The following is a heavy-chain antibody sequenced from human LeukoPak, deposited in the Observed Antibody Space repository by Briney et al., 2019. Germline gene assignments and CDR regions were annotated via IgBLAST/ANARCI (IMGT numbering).Heavy chain of an antibody. CDR2: INPNSGGT. CDR3: ARDHGIDGYFDY. D-gene: IGHD5-24*01. J-gene: IGHJ4*02. CDR1: GYTFTGYY. Sequence: GSSVKVSCKASGYTFTGYYMHWVRQAPGQGLEWMGRINPNSGGTNYAQKFQGRVTMTRDTSISTAYMELSRLRSDDTAVYYCARDHGIDGYFDYWGQGTLVTVSS. V-gene: IGHV1-2*06.